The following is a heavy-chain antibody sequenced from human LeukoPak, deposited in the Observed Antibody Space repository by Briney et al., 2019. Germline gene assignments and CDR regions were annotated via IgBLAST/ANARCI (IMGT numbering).Heavy chain of an antibody. D-gene: IGHD6-19*01. CDR3: ARAGYSSGWSDDAFDI. CDR2: IYYSGST. J-gene: IGHJ3*02. Sequence: SETLSLTCTVSGGSISSSSYYWAWIRQPPGKWLEWIGNIYYSGSTYYNPSFNSRVTISLDTSKNRFSLKLSSVTAADTAVYYCARAGYSSGWSDDAFDIWGQGTMVTVSS. CDR1: GGSISSSSYY. V-gene: IGHV4-39*01.